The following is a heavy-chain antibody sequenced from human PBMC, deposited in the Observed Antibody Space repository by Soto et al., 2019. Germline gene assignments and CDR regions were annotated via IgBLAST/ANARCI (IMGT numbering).Heavy chain of an antibody. V-gene: IGHV4-59*01. J-gene: IGHJ4*02. D-gene: IGHD3-22*01. CDR2: IYYSGST. Sequence: QVQLQESGPGLVKPSETLSLTCTVSGGSISSYYWSWIRQPPGKGLEWIGYIYYSGSTNYNPSLKSRVTISVDTSKNQFSLKLSSVTAADTAVYYCVRGERYYDSSGDLLWGQGTLVTVSS. CDR3: VRGERYYDSSGDLL. CDR1: GGSISSYY.